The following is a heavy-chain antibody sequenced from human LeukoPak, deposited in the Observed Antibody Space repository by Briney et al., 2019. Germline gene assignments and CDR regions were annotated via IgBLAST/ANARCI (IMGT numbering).Heavy chain of an antibody. V-gene: IGHV3-48*03. CDR3: ARGRYYYDSSGTRNWFDP. Sequence: GGSLRLSCAASGFTFSSYEMNWVRQAPGKGLEWVSYISSSGSTIYYADSVKGRFAISRDNAKNSLYLQMNSLRAEDTAVYYCARGRYYYDSSGTRNWFDPWGQGTLVTVSS. D-gene: IGHD3-22*01. CDR1: GFTFSSYE. CDR2: ISSSGSTI. J-gene: IGHJ5*02.